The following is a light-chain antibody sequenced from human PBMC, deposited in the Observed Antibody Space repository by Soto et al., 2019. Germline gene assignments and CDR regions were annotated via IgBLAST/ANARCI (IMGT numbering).Light chain of an antibody. CDR1: SSDFGTYDF. Sequence: QSALTQPRSVSGCPGQSVTISCTGTSSDFGTYDFVWWYQQHPGKDPRLMIFDVSERPSGVPDRFSGSKSGNTASLTISGLQAEDEADYYCCLYAVTFYVFGTGTKVTVL. CDR2: DVS. CDR3: CLYAVTFYV. V-gene: IGLV2-11*01. J-gene: IGLJ1*01.